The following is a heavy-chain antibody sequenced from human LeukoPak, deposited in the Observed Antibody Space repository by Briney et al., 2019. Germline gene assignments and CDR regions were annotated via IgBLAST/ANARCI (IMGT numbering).Heavy chain of an antibody. J-gene: IGHJ2*01. D-gene: IGHD7-27*01. CDR1: GFTFSSYA. V-gene: IGHV3-23*01. Sequence: GGSLRLSCAASGFTFSSYAMSWVRQAPGKGLEWVSAISGSGGSTYYADSVKGRFTISRDNSKNTLYLQMNSLRAEDTAVYYCAKRPNQFFQLGKVMKVGWYFDLWGRGTLVTVSS. CDR3: AKRPNQFFQLGKVMKVGWYFDL. CDR2: ISGSGGST.